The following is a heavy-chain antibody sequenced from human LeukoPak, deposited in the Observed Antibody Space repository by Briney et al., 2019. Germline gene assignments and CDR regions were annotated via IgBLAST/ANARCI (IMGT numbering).Heavy chain of an antibody. D-gene: IGHD2-2*01. Sequence: GGSLRLSCAASGFTFSDYYMSWIRQALGKGLEWVSYISSSSSYTNYADSVKGRFTISRDNAKNSLYLQMNSLRAEDTAVYYCAINSIVVPAAMDFDYWGQGTLVTVSS. CDR1: GFTFSDYY. CDR2: ISSSSSYT. CDR3: AINSIVVPAAMDFDY. V-gene: IGHV3-11*06. J-gene: IGHJ4*02.